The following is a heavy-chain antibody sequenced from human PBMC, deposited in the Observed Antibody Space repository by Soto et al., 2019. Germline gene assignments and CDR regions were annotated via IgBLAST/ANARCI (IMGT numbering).Heavy chain of an antibody. V-gene: IGHV3-21*01. CDR2: ISSSSSYI. CDR3: AGAEVSIADFDY. CDR1: GFTFSSYS. D-gene: IGHD6-13*01. Sequence: EVQLVESGGGLVKPGGSLRLSCAASGFTFSSYSMNWVRQAPGKGLEWVSSISSSSSYIYYADSVKGRFTISRDNAKNSLYLQKNSLRAEDTAVYYCAGAEVSIADFDYWGQGTLVTVSS. J-gene: IGHJ4*02.